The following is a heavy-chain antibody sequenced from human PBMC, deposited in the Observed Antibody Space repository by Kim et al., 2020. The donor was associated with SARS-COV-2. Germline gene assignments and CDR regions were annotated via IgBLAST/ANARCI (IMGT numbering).Heavy chain of an antibody. CDR3: ATAGWYSSSWPYYYGMDV. CDR2: FDPEDGET. V-gene: IGHV1-24*01. J-gene: IGHJ6*02. CDR1: GYTLTELS. Sequence: ASVKVSCKVSGYTLTELSMHWVRQAPGKGLEWMGGFDPEDGETIYAQKFQGRVTMTEDTSTDTAYMELSSLRSEDTAVYYCATAGWYSSSWPYYYGMDVWGQGTTVTVSS. D-gene: IGHD6-13*01.